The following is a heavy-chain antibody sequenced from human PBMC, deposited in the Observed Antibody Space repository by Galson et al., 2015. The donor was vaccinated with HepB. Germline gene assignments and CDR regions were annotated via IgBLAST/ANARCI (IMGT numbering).Heavy chain of an antibody. Sequence: SLRLSCAASRFTFSIYGMHWVRQAPGKGLEWVAGIWYDGSNKYYADSVKGRFTISRDNSKNTLYLQMNSLKTEDTAVYYCTTVASDNDPGVVAAWYWGQGTLVTVSS. CDR2: IWYDGSNK. CDR3: TTVASDNDPGVVAAWY. CDR1: RFTFSIYG. D-gene: IGHD2-15*01. J-gene: IGHJ4*02. V-gene: IGHV3-33*03.